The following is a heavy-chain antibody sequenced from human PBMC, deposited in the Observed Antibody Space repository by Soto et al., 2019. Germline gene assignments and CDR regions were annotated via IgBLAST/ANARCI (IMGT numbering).Heavy chain of an antibody. Sequence: GGSLRLSCAASGFTFSSYAMSWVRQAPGKGLEWVAAVSGSGGSTYYADSVKGQFTISRDNSMKSLYLQMNSLRDEDTAVYYCARDPKSGNQKLYFDYWGQGALVTVSS. D-gene: IGHD1-26*01. CDR3: ARDPKSGNQKLYFDY. CDR2: VSGSGGST. V-gene: IGHV3-23*01. CDR1: GFTFSSYA. J-gene: IGHJ4*02.